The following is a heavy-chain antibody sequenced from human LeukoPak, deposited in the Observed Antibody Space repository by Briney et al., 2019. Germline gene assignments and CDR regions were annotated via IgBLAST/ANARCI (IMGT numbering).Heavy chain of an antibody. Sequence: GGSLRLSCAASGFTFSSYGMHWVRQAPGKGLEWVAVISYDGSNKYYADSVKGRFTIPRDNSKNTLYLQMNSLRAEDTAVYYCAKDRYYYDSSGYLDYWGQGTLVTVSS. CDR1: GFTFSSYG. J-gene: IGHJ4*02. V-gene: IGHV3-30*18. CDR3: AKDRYYYDSSGYLDY. CDR2: ISYDGSNK. D-gene: IGHD3-22*01.